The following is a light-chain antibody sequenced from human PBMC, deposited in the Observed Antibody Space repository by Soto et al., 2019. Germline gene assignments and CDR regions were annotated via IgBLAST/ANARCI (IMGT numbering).Light chain of an antibody. CDR3: SSYSISTAYL. V-gene: IGLV2-14*01. CDR1: SSDVGGYHY. J-gene: IGLJ1*01. CDR2: EVS. Sequence: QSALTQPASVSGSPGQSITISCTGTSSDVGGYHYVSWYQLLPGKAPKLILFEVSIRPSGVSYRFSGSKSSNTASLTISGLQAEDEADYFCSSYSISTAYLFGTGTKLTVL.